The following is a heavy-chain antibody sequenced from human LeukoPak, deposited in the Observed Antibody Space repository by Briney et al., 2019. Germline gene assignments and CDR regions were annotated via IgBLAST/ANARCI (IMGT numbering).Heavy chain of an antibody. Sequence: SETLSLTCTVSGGSISSSSYYWGWIRQPPGKGLEWIGSIYYSGSTYYNPSLKSRVTISVDTSKNQFSLKLSSVTAADTAVYYCARRLYGDFDYWGQGTLVTVSS. CDR3: ARRLYGDFDY. CDR1: GGSISSSSYY. J-gene: IGHJ4*02. V-gene: IGHV4-39*01. D-gene: IGHD4-17*01. CDR2: IYYSGST.